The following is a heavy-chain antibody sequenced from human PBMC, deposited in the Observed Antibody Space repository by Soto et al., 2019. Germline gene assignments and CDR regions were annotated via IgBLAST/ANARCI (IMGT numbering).Heavy chain of an antibody. J-gene: IGHJ3*02. CDR1: GFTVSSNY. CDR3: ARDLYMTTVTTGGPDAFDI. V-gene: IGHV3-66*01. CDR2: IYSGGST. Sequence: GGSLRLSCAASGFTVSSNYMSWVRQAPGKGLEWVSVIYSGGSTYYADSVKGRFTISRDNSKNTLYLQMNSLRAEDTAVYYCARDLYMTTVTTGGPDAFDIWGQGTMVTVSS. D-gene: IGHD4-17*01.